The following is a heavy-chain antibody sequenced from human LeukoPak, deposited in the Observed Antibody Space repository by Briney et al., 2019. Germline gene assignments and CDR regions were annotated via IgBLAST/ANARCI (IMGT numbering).Heavy chain of an antibody. V-gene: IGHV1-2*04. Sequence: GASVKVSCKASGYTFTGYYMHWVRQAPGQGLEWMGWINPNSGGTNYAQKFQDWVTMTRDTSIGTAYMELRRLRSDDTAVYYCARDRGRGGLISAFDIWGQGTMVTVSS. CDR2: INPNSGGT. CDR3: ARDRGRGGLISAFDI. CDR1: GYTFTGYY. D-gene: IGHD3-16*01. J-gene: IGHJ3*02.